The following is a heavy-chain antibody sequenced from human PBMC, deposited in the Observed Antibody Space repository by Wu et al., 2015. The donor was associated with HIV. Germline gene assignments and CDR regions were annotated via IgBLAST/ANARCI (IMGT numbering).Heavy chain of an antibody. CDR3: LRDVLEMITMFSQDDGLDV. CDR2: ISTYNGNT. D-gene: IGHD5-24*01. J-gene: IGHJ3*01. CDR1: GDRFGTYA. V-gene: IGHV1-69*13. Sequence: QVQLEQSGAEVKKPGSSVRVSCRASGDRFGTYAMNWVRQAPGQGLEWMGWISTYNGNTHFAQKFQGRVAITADESTSTSYMELSSLRVEDTALYYCLRDVLEMITMFSQDDGLDVWGQGTMVTVSS.